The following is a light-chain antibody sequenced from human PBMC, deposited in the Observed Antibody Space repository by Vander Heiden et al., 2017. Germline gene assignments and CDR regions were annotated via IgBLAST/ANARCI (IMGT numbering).Light chain of an antibody. CDR3: RQSLQTPRT. V-gene: IGKV2-28*01. CDR2: LGS. J-gene: IGKJ4*01. CDR1: QSLLHSNGYSY. Sequence: DIVMSQSPLSLPVTPGEAPSIPCRSSQSLLHSNGYSYLDWYLQKPGQAPQLLISLGSNRASGVPDRFSGGGSGTDFTLTISRVEAEDVGVYYCRQSLQTPRTFGGGTKVEI.